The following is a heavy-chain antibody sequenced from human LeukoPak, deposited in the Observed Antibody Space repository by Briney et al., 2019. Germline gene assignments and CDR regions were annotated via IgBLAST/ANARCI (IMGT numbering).Heavy chain of an antibody. J-gene: IGHJ5*02. CDR1: GGSITGSTYY. CDR2: IYFSGST. D-gene: IGHD3-10*01. CDR3: ARGLGSGRNNWFDP. Sequence: SETLSLTCTVSGGSITGSTYYWGWIRQSPGKGLECIGTIYFSGSTTYNPSLRSRVTISVDTSKNQFSLKLSSVTAADTAVYYCARGLGSGRNNWFDPWDQGTLVTVSS. V-gene: IGHV4-39*01.